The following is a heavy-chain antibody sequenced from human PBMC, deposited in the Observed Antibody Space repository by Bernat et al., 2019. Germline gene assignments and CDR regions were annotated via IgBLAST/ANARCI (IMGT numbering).Heavy chain of an antibody. J-gene: IGHJ4*02. CDR2: IYYSGST. V-gene: IGHV4-39*07. CDR3: ARVVIRDSCGGDGCWYYFDY. CDR1: GGSISSSSYY. D-gene: IGHD2-21*01. Sequence: QLQLQESGPGLVKPSETLSLTCTVSGGSISSSSYYWGWIRQPPGKGLEWIGSIYYSGSTNYNPSLESRVSISVDTSKNQLSLKLSSVTAADTAVYYCARVVIRDSCGGDGCWYYFDYWGQGTLVTVSS.